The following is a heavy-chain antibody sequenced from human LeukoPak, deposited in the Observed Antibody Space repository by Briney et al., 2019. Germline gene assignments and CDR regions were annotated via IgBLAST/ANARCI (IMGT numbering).Heavy chain of an antibody. Sequence: GASVKVSCKASGGTFSSYAISWLRQAPGQGLEWMGGIIPIFGTANYAQKFQGRVTITTDESTSTAYMELSSLRSEDTAVYYCARTYCSSTSCNHYYYMDVWGKGTTVTVSS. CDR2: IIPIFGTA. CDR3: ARTYCSSTSCNHYYYMDV. V-gene: IGHV1-69*05. J-gene: IGHJ6*03. D-gene: IGHD2-2*01. CDR1: GGTFSSYA.